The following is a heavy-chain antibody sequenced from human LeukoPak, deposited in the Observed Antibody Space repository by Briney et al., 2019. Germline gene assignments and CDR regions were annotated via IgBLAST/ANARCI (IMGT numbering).Heavy chain of an antibody. D-gene: IGHD7-27*01. CDR1: GSSISTHS. CDR3: ARDNWGSLDY. V-gene: IGHV4-59*11. Sequence: SETPSLTCTVSGSSISTHSWGWVRQPPGKGLEWIGYDSNNGNINFNPALKSRVTISVDTSKRQFSLKLRSVTAADTATYFCARDNWGSLDYWGQGILVTVSS. CDR2: DSNNGNI. J-gene: IGHJ4*02.